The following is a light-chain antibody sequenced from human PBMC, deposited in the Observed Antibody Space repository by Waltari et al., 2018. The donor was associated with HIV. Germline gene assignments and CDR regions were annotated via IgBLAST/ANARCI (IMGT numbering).Light chain of an antibody. CDR3: SSYATSSASVV. V-gene: IGLV2-14*01. CDR1: SNDDGHRYNP. CDR2: EVN. Sequence: QSALTQPASVPGSPGQSITISCTGTSNDDGHRYNPFSWYQRHPCKAPQLIIYEVNNRPSGVSIRFSGSKSGNTASLTISGLQAEDEADYYCSSYATSSASVVFGGGTKLTVL. J-gene: IGLJ2*01.